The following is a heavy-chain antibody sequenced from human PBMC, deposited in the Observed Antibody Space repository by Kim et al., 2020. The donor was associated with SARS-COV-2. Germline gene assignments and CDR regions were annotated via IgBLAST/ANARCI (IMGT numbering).Heavy chain of an antibody. J-gene: IGHJ6*02. CDR2: IYSGGST. D-gene: IGHD6-19*01. CDR1: GFTVSSNY. CDR3: ATDQLGGQWPTYYYYGMDV. Sequence: GGSLRLSCAASGFTVSSNYMSWVRQAPGKGLEWVSVIYSGGSTYYADSVKGRFPISRHNSKNTLYLQINSLRAEDTAVYYCATDQLGGQWPTYYYYGMDVWGQGTTVTVSS. V-gene: IGHV3-53*04.